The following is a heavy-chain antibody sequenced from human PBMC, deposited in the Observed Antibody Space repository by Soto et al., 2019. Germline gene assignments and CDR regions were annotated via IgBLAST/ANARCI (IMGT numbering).Heavy chain of an antibody. J-gene: IGHJ3*01. D-gene: IGHD7-27*01. CDR2: IGGTDGDSDGVP. CDR1: GFILNNYA. CDR3: VKRGRNWGAFDF. Sequence: VQLLESGGDWVQPGGSLRRSCVASGFILNNYAMSWVRQAPGKGLEWVSSIGGTDGDSDGVPWYDDSVKGRFTISRDSYANTLFLHMDNLRAEDSAIYYCVKRGRNWGAFDFWGQGTTVVVSS. V-gene: IGHV3-23*01.